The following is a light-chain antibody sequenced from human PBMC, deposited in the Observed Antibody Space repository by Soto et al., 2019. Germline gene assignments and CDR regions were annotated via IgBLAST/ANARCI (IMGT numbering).Light chain of an antibody. V-gene: IGLV2-14*01. CDR3: SSYTSSSTLYV. J-gene: IGLJ1*01. CDR2: DVS. Sequence: QSALTQPASVSGSPGQSITISCTGTSSDVGGYNYVSWYQQHPGKAPKLMIYDVSNRPSGVSTRFSACKSGNTASLTISGLQAEDEADYYCSSYTSSSTLYVFGTGTKLTVL. CDR1: SSDVGGYNY.